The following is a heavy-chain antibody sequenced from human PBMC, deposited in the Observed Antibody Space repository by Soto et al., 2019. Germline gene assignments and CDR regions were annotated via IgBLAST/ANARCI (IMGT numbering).Heavy chain of an antibody. CDR1: GYTFTSYG. J-gene: IGHJ4*02. CDR2: ISAYNGNT. D-gene: IGHD3-10*01. CDR3: ARARDPYFEHEGSFDY. Sequence: ASVKVSCKASGYTFTSYGISWVRQAPGQGLEWMGWISAYNGNTNYAQKLQGRVTMTTDTSTSTAYMELRSLRSDDTAVYYCARARDPYFEHEGSFDYWGQGTLVTVSS. V-gene: IGHV1-18*01.